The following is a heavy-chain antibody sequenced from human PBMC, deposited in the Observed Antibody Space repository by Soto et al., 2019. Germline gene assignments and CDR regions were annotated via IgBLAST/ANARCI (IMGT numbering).Heavy chain of an antibody. D-gene: IGHD5-12*01. Sequence: QVQLVQSGAEVKKPGSSVKVSCKASGGTFSSYTISWVRQAPGQGLEWMGRIIPILGIANYAQKFQGRVTLAEDKSTSRAYMELSSLRSEDAAVYYCARDRGRWGMVAPIGHFDLWGRGTLGTVSS. V-gene: IGHV1-69*08. J-gene: IGHJ2*01. CDR2: IIPILGIA. CDR1: GGTFSSYT. CDR3: ARDRGRWGMVAPIGHFDL.